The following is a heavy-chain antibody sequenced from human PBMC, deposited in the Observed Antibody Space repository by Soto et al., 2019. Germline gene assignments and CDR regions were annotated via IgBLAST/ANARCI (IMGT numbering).Heavy chain of an antibody. CDR3: APRRLSRAAAVFDP. D-gene: IGHD6-13*01. Sequence: SGPKLVNPTQTLTLTCTFSGFSLSTSGVGVGWIRQPPGKALEWLALIYWNDDKRYSPSLKSRHTITKDTAKNQVVLTMTNMDPVDTATYYCAPRRLSRAAAVFDPWGQGTLVTVSS. CDR2: IYWNDDK. CDR1: GFSLSTSGVG. V-gene: IGHV2-5*01. J-gene: IGHJ5*02.